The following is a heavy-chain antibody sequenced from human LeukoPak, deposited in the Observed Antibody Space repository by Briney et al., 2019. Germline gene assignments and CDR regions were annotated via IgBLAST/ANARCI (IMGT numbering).Heavy chain of an antibody. D-gene: IGHD3-10*02. CDR3: AELGITMIGGV. CDR2: IKQDGSEK. Sequence: GGSLRLSCAASGFTFSDYWMSWVRQAPGKGLEWVANIKQDGSEKYYVDSVKRRFTISRDNAKNSLYLQMNSLRAEDTAVYYCAELGITMIGGVWGKGTTVTISS. CDR1: GFTFSDYW. V-gene: IGHV3-7*01. J-gene: IGHJ6*04.